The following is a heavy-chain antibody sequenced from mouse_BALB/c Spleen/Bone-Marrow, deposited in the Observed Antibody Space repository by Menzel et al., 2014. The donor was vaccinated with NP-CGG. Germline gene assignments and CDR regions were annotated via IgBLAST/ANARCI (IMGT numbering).Heavy chain of an antibody. CDR3: ARNGNFFAMDS. D-gene: IGHD2-1*01. CDR2: IWSDGST. Sequence: VMLVESGPGLVAPSQSLSITCTISGFSLTRYGVHWVRQPPGKGLEWLVVIWSDGSTTYNSALKFRLSITKDNSKSQVFLKMNSLQTDDTAMYYCARNGNFFAMDSWGQGTSVTVSS. J-gene: IGHJ4*01. CDR1: GFSLTRYG. V-gene: IGHV2-6-1*01.